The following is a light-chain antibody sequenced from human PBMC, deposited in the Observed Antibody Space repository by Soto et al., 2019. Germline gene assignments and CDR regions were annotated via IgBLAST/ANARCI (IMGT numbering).Light chain of an antibody. J-gene: IGKJ1*01. V-gene: IGKV1-39*01. Sequence: DIQMTHSPSTLSASVFYIVTITCRASQSISNYLNWYQQKPEKAPKLLISAASTLQSGVPSRFSGRGSGTDFTLTISSLEPEDFATYYCQKGHRTPGKFGQGTKVDIK. CDR1: QSISNY. CDR3: QKGHRTPGK. CDR2: AAS.